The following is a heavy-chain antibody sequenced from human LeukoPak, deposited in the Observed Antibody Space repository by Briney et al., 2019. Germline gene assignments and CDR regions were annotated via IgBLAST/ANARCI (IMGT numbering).Heavy chain of an antibody. CDR1: GGSISSSSYY. J-gene: IGHJ4*02. Sequence: SETLSLTCTVSGGSISSSSYYWGWIRQPAGKGLEWIGRIYTSGSTNYNPSLKSRVTISVDTSKNQFSLKLSSVTAADTAVYYCARTSYYYDSSGYYPIPFDYWGQGTLVTVSS. V-gene: IGHV4-61*02. D-gene: IGHD3-22*01. CDR3: ARTSYYYDSSGYYPIPFDY. CDR2: IYTSGST.